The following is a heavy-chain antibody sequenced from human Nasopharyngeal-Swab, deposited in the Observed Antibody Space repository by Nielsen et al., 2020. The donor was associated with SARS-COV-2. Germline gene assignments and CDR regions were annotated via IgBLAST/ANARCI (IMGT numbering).Heavy chain of an antibody. Sequence: GGSLRLSCAASGFTFDDHGMSWVRQAPGKRLEWVSGINWNGGSTGYADSVKGRFTISRDNAKNSLYLQMNSLRAEDTALYHCARDNRLVAAGYYYGMDVWGQGTAVTVSS. CDR1: GFTFDDHG. D-gene: IGHD6-13*01. V-gene: IGHV3-20*01. CDR2: INWNGGST. CDR3: ARDNRLVAAGYYYGMDV. J-gene: IGHJ6*02.